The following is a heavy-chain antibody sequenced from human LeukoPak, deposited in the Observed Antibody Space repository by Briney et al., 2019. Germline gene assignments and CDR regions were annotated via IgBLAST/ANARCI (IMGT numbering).Heavy chain of an antibody. CDR1: GGSFSGYY. CDR2: INHSGST. CDR3: ARGPQLWLRRQYYFDY. J-gene: IGHJ4*02. V-gene: IGHV4-34*01. D-gene: IGHD5-18*01. Sequence: SETLSITCAVYGGSFSGYYWSWIRQPPGKGLEWIGEINHSGSTNYNPSLKSRVTISVDTSKNQFSLKLSSVTAADTAVYYCARGPQLWLRRQYYFDYWGQGTLVTVSS.